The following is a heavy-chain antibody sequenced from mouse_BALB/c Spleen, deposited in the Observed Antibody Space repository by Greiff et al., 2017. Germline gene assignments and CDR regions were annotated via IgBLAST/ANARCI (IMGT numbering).Heavy chain of an antibody. V-gene: IGHV5-6-5*01. Sequence: EVQLQESGGGLVKPGGSLKLSCAASGFTFSSYAMSWVRQTPEKRLEWVASISSGGSTYYPDSVKGRFTISRDNARNILYLQMSSLRSEDTAMYYCARDYYGSSYQYYFDYWGQGTTLTVSS. D-gene: IGHD1-1*01. CDR1: GFTFSSYA. J-gene: IGHJ2*01. CDR3: ARDYYGSSYQYYFDY. CDR2: ISSGGST.